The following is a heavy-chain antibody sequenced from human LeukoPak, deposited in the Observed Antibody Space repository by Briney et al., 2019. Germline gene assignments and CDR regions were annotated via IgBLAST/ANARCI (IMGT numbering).Heavy chain of an antibody. CDR2: INHNGNVN. J-gene: IGHJ4*02. V-gene: IGHV3-7*03. Sequence: GGSLRLSCAASGFTFSSYWMNWARQAPGKGLEWVASINHNGNVNYYVDSVKGRFTISRDNAKNSLYLQMNSLRAEDTAVYYCAKEVTDRPNYFDYWGQGTLVTVSS. D-gene: IGHD2-21*02. CDR3: AKEVTDRPNYFDY. CDR1: GFTFSSYW.